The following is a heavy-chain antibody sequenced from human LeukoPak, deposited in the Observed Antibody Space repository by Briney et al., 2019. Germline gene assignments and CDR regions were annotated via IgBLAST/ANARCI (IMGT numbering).Heavy chain of an antibody. CDR2: ISGSGGST. J-gene: IGHJ4*02. Sequence: PGGSLRLSCTASGFTFGDYGMSWVRQAPGKGLEWVSAISGSGGSTYYADSVKGRFTISRDNSKNTLYLQMNSLRAEDTAVYYCAKVDGGGLYSIFGVVSEPEIRFDYWGQGTLVTVSS. D-gene: IGHD3-3*01. V-gene: IGHV3-23*01. CDR3: AKVDGGGLYSIFGVVSEPEIRFDY. CDR1: GFTFGDYG.